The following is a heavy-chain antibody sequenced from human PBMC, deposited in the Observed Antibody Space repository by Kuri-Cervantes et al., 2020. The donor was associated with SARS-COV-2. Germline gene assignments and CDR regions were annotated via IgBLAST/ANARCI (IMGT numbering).Heavy chain of an antibody. CDR2: INHSGST. J-gene: IGHJ2*01. CDR1: GGSFSGYY. CDR3: ARGPYDSSGYYFELARREYFDL. V-gene: IGHV4-34*01. Sequence: SETLSLTCAVYGGSFSGYYWSWIRQPPGKGLEWIGEINHSGSTNYNPSLKSRVTISVDTSKNQFSLKLSSVTAADTAVYYCARGPYDSSGYYFELARREYFDLWGRGTLVTVSS. D-gene: IGHD3-22*01.